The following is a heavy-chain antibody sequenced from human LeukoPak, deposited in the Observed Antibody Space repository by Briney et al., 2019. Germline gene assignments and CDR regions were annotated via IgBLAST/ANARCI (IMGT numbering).Heavy chain of an antibody. D-gene: IGHD3-10*01. V-gene: IGHV1-18*04. CDR3: ARDHGSGSYPYFDY. CDR2: ISAYNGNT. J-gene: IGHJ4*02. Sequence: ASVKVSCKASGYTFTGYYMHWVRQAPGQGLEWMGWISAYNGNTNYAQKLQGRVTMTTDTSTSTAYMELRSLRSDDTAVYYCARDHGSGSYPYFDYWGQGTLVTVSS. CDR1: GYTFTGYY.